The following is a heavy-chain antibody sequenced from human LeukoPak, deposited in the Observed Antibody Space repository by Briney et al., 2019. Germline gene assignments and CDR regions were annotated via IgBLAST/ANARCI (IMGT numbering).Heavy chain of an antibody. D-gene: IGHD6-6*01. CDR1: GFTFSNYA. CDR3: AKDLLYSSSSAVDS. CDR2: ISVSGGST. V-gene: IGHV3-23*01. Sequence: GGSLRLSCAASGFTFSNYAMSWVRQAPGKGLEWVSAISVSGGSTYYADSVKGRFTISRDNSKNTLYLQMDSLRAEDTAVYYCAKDLLYSSSSAVDSWGQGSLVTVSS. J-gene: IGHJ4*02.